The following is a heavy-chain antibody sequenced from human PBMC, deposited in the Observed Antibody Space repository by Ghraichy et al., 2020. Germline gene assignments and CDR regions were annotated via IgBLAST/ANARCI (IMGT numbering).Heavy chain of an antibody. CDR3: ARDIKSSSWSYYYYAMDV. V-gene: IGHV3-30-3*01. CDR1: GFTFNTYS. CDR2: ISHDGNFK. D-gene: IGHD6-13*01. J-gene: IGHJ6*02. Sequence: GESLNISCAATGFTFNTYSMHWVRQAPGKGLEWVAVISHDGNFKYYADSVKGRFTISRDNSRNTVYLQMNSLRGEDTAVYYCARDIKSSSWSYYYYAMDVWGQGTPVTVSS.